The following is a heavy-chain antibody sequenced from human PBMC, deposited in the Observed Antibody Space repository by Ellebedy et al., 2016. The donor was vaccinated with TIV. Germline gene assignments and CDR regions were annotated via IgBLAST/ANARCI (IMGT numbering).Heavy chain of an antibody. D-gene: IGHD2-2*01. Sequence: GGSLRLXCAASGFTFSSYAMTWVRQAPGKGLERVTSISGGDGGIFYADSVKGRFTVSRDNFMNTMWLQMNSLRAEDTAVYFCAKHDYCSITACPFDYWGQGTLVPVSS. CDR2: ISGGDGGI. J-gene: IGHJ4*02. V-gene: IGHV3-23*01. CDR1: GFTFSSYA. CDR3: AKHDYCSITACPFDY.